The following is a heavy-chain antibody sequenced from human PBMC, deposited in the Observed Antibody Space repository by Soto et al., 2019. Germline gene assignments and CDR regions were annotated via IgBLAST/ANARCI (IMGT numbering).Heavy chain of an antibody. J-gene: IGHJ4*02. D-gene: IGHD6-6*01. CDR1: GFTFSSYG. CDR2: ISYDGSNK. V-gene: IGHV3-30*18. Sequence: GGSLRLSCAASGFTFSSYGMHWVRQAPGKGLEWVAVISYDGSNKYYADSVKGRFTISRDNSKNTLYLKMNSLRAEDTAVYYCAKTSIAAREADYWGQGTLVTVSS. CDR3: AKTSIAAREADY.